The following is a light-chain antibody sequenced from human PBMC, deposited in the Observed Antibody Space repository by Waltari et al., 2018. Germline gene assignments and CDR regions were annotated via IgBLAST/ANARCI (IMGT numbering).Light chain of an antibody. CDR2: DYT. Sequence: QSVLTQPPSVSGAPGQRVTISSLGTSTNSGAGYDVHRYQHPPGPAPTLRIYDYTNRPSWVPDRVSASKSGTSASLAITGLQAEDEADYYCLSYDRSLRGSVFGGGTKLTVL. CDR3: LSYDRSLRGSV. V-gene: IGLV1-40*01. J-gene: IGLJ2*01. CDR1: STNSGAGYD.